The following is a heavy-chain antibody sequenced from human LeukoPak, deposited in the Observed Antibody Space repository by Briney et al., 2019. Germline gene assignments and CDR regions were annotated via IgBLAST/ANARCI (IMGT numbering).Heavy chain of an antibody. CDR3: ARGTAGGITSFNWFDP. V-gene: IGHV4-59*01. CDR1: GGSIGTYS. Sequence: SETLSLTCTVFGGSIGTYSWTWIRQPPGKGLEWIGYIYYSGSTNYNPSLKSRVTISVDTSKNQFSLKLSSVTAADTAVYYCARGTAGGITSFNWFDPWGQGTLVTVSS. CDR2: IYYSGST. D-gene: IGHD2-2*01. J-gene: IGHJ5*02.